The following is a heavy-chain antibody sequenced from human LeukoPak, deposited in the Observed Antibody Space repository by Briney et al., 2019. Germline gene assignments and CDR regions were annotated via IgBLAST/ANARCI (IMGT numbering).Heavy chain of an antibody. CDR2: INHSGST. V-gene: IGHV4-34*01. J-gene: IGHJ5*02. CDR1: GGSFSGYY. D-gene: IGHD3-10*01. CDR3: ARGRVGYYGSGSYYKRWFDP. Sequence: SDTLSLTCAVYGGSFSGYYWSWLRQPPGKGLEWIGEINHSGSTNYNQPLQSRVTISVDTSKHQFSLKLSSVTAADTAVYYCARGRVGYYGSGSYYKRWFDPWGQGTLVTVSS.